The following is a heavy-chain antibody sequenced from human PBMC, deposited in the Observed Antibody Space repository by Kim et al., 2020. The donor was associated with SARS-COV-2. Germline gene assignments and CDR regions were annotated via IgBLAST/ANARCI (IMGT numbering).Heavy chain of an antibody. J-gene: IGHJ4*02. Sequence: SETLSLTCTVSGDSLSSDYWSWNRQPAGKGLEWIGRIYTSGRTNYNPSLQRRVTMSVDMSKNQISLKLSSVTAADTAVYYCASALGHWGQGTLVTVSS. CDR1: GDSLSSDY. CDR3: ASALGH. D-gene: IGHD3-16*02. CDR2: IYTSGRT. V-gene: IGHV4-4*07.